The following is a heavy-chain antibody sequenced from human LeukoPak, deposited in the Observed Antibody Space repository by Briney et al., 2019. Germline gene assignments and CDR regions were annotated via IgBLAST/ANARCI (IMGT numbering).Heavy chain of an antibody. CDR2: IRSKAYGGTT. J-gene: IGHJ6*03. CDR1: GFTVSSNY. D-gene: IGHD6-6*01. Sequence: GGSLRLSCAASGFTVSSNYMSWVRQAPGKGLEWVGFIRSKAYGGTTEYAASVKGRFTISRDDSKSIAYLQMNSLKTEDTAVYYCTREYRSFLPLYMDVWGKGTTVTISS. V-gene: IGHV3-49*04. CDR3: TREYRSFLPLYMDV.